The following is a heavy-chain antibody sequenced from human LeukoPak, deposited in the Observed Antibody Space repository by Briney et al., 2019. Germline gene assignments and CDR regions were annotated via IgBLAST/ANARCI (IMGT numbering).Heavy chain of an antibody. J-gene: IGHJ4*02. Sequence: ASVKVSCKASGGTFSSYAINWVRQAPGQGLEWMGRIIPILGIANYAQKFQGRVTMTTDTSTSTAYMELRSLRSDDTAVYYCARDGERITIFGVVILDYWGQGTLVTVSS. CDR1: GGTFSSYA. V-gene: IGHV1-69*04. D-gene: IGHD3-3*01. CDR3: ARDGERITIFGVVILDY. CDR2: IIPILGIA.